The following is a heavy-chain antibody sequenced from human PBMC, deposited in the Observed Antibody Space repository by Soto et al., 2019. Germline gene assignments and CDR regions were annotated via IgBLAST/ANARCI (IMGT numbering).Heavy chain of an antibody. CDR3: AKDLFDSSGYYYYYYYYGMDV. V-gene: IGHV3-43D*03. D-gene: IGHD3-22*01. J-gene: IGHJ6*02. CDR2: ISWDGGST. CDR1: GFTFDDYA. Sequence: GGSLRLSCAASGFTFDDYAMHWVRQAPGKGLEWVSLISWDGGSTYYADSVKGRFTISRDNSKNSLYLQMNSLRAEDTALYYCAKDLFDSSGYYYYYYYYGMDVWGQGTTVTVSS.